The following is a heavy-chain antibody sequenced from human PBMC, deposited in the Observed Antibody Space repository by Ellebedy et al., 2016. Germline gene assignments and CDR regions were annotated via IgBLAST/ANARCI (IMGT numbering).Heavy chain of an antibody. Sequence: SETLSLTCTISGASITNYYWNWIRQSPGKGLEWIGWIYHSGTTNYNPSLQSRVTISVDTSKNQFSLKVNSVTAADTGVYYCARDYSGGYYWFDPWGQGTLVTVSS. CDR1: GASITNYY. CDR2: IYHSGTT. CDR3: ARDYSGGYYWFDP. J-gene: IGHJ5*02. V-gene: IGHV4-59*01. D-gene: IGHD1-26*01.